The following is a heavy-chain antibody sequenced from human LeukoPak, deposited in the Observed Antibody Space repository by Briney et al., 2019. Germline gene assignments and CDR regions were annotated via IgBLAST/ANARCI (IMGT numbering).Heavy chain of an antibody. D-gene: IGHD3-22*01. CDR1: GFTFSSYA. CDR2: ITGSGGRT. V-gene: IGHV3-23*01. J-gene: IGHJ4*02. CDR3: ARDKDYYDSSGYFGY. Sequence: GGSLRLSCAASGFTFSSYAMNWVRQAPGKGLEWVSAITGSGGRTYYADSVKGRFTISRDNAKNSLYLQMNSLRAEDTAVYYCARDKDYYDSSGYFGYWGQGTLVTVSS.